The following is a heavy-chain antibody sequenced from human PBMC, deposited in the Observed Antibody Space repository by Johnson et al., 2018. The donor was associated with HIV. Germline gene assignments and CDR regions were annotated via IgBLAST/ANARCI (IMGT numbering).Heavy chain of an antibody. CDR1: GFTFSSYG. CDR2: RGYDGSNK. Sequence: QVQLVESGGGVVQPGRSLRLSCAASGFTFSSYGMHWVRQAPGKGLEWVAVRGYDGSNKYYADSVKGRFTISRDNSKNTLYLQMNSLRAEASAVYYCAKGVAARPCAFDIWGHGTMVTVSS. J-gene: IGHJ3*02. CDR3: AKGVAARPCAFDI. D-gene: IGHD6-6*01. V-gene: IGHV3-33*06.